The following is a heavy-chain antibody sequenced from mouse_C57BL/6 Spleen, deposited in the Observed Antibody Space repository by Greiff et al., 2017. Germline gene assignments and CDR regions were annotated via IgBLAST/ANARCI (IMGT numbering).Heavy chain of an antibody. D-gene: IGHD1-1*01. CDR2: INPSTGGT. Sequence: VQLQQSGPELVKPGASVKISCKASGYSFTGYYMNWVKQSPEKSLEWIGEINPSTGGTTYNQKFKAKATLTVDKSSSTAYMQLKSLTSEDSAVYNCARAMITTVVATDYWGQGTTLTVSS. V-gene: IGHV1-42*01. CDR1: GYSFTGYY. J-gene: IGHJ2*01. CDR3: ARAMITTVVATDY.